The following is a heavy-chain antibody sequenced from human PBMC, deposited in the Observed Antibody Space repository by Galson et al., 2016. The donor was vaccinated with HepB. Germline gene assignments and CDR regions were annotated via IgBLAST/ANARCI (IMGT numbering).Heavy chain of an antibody. J-gene: IGHJ5*02. CDR3: AKDRQETYYGSGSYYKS. D-gene: IGHD3-10*01. CDR2: ISASGTRA. CDR1: GFTFSSYA. Sequence: SLRLSCAASGFTFSSYAMPWLRQGPGKGAEWVSSISASGTRAFYADAVKGRFTMSRDNSKNTLYVQMDSLRVEDTAVYYCAKDRQETYYGSGSYYKSWGQGTLVTVSS. V-gene: IGHV3-23*01.